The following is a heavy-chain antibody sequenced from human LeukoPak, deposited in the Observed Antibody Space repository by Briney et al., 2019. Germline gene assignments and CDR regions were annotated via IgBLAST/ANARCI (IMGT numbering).Heavy chain of an antibody. CDR2: INHSGST. V-gene: IGHV4-34*01. CDR1: GGSFSGYY. J-gene: IGHJ4*02. Sequence: SETLSLTCAVYGGSFSGYYWSWIRQPPGKGLEWIGEINHSGSTNYNLSLKGRVTISVDTSKKQFSLKVSSVTAADTAVYYCARGYPAAGFNYWGQGTLVTVSS. D-gene: IGHD6-13*01. CDR3: ARGYPAAGFNY.